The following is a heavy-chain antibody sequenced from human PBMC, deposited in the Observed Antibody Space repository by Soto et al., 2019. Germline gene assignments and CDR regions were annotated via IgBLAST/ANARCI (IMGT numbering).Heavy chain of an antibody. V-gene: IGHV3-7*03. CDR1: GVPVTTCG. CDR2: INKDGSEK. D-gene: IGHD3-22*01. J-gene: IGHJ4*02. Sequence: PWGSLGLSCEASGVPVTTCGMTWVRQAPGKGLEWVANINKDGSEKFYVDSVKGRFTISRDNAKNSLFLQINSVRAEDTAVYYCATRPCEVNYYGVFDSWGQGALVTVSS. CDR3: ATRPCEVNYYGVFDS.